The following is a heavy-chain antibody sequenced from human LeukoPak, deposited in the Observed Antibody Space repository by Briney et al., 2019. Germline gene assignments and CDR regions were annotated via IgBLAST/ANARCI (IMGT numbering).Heavy chain of an antibody. CDR3: ARDGADVYGRAFDY. J-gene: IGHJ4*02. D-gene: IGHD3-10*01. CDR2: IHASGTT. Sequence: SETLSLTCNVSGGSISSYFWTWIRQPAGKGLEWIGRIHASGTTNYNSSLKSRVSMSVDTSKNQFSLKLSSVTAADTAVYFCARDGADVYGRAFDYWGQGTLVSVSS. V-gene: IGHV4-4*07. CDR1: GGSISSYF.